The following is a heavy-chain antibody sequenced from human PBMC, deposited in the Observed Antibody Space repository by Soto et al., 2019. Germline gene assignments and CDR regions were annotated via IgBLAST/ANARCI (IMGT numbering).Heavy chain of an antibody. CDR1: GFTFSSFA. CDR2: IIGTGSST. CDR3: AKVGYRADAFDI. D-gene: IGHD4-4*01. V-gene: IGHV3-23*01. J-gene: IGHJ3*02. Sequence: EVQLLESGGNWVHPGGSLRLSCAASGFTFSSFAMSWVRQAPGKGLEWVSSIIGTGSSTYYADSVKGRFTISRDNSKNTLYLQMNSLRAEDTAVYYCAKVGYRADAFDIWGQGAMVTVSS.